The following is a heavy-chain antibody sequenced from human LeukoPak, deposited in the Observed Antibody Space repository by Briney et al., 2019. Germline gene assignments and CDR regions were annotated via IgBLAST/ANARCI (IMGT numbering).Heavy chain of an antibody. CDR3: ARDAVRGGDCDY. D-gene: IGHD2-21*02. Sequence: GGSLRLSCAACGFTFGSYWMKWVRQVPGEGTEWVAQINEDGSEKYFADSVRGRFTISRDNAKNSLYLQMNSLGVEDTAVYYCARDAVRGGDCDYWGQGTLVTVFS. J-gene: IGHJ4*02. CDR2: INEDGSEK. V-gene: IGHV3-7*01. CDR1: GFTFGSYW.